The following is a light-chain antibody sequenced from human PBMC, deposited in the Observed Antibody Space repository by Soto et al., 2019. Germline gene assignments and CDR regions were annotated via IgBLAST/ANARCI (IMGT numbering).Light chain of an antibody. J-gene: IGKJ3*01. CDR2: GAS. Sequence: IQLTQSPSSLSASVGDRVIITCRASQGLNTNLAWYQQKPGKAPNLLIYGASTLQKGVPSRFSGTGSGTDFTLTISSLQPEDLANYYCQQSNNYFTFGPGTKVDIK. CDR1: QGLNTN. V-gene: IGKV1-9*01. CDR3: QQSNNYFT.